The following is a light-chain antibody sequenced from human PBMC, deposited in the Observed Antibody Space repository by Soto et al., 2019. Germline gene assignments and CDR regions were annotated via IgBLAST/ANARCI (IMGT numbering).Light chain of an antibody. CDR1: SSNVGSYP. V-gene: IGLV1-44*01. CDR2: QNN. Sequence: QSVLTQPPSASGTPGQRVTISCSGSSSNVGSYPVNWYQQIPGRAPKLLISQNNRRPSGVPDRFSDSKSGTAASLAISGLQSEDEADYYCSVWDDSLKVVLCGGGTKVSVL. CDR3: SVWDDSLKVVL. J-gene: IGLJ2*01.